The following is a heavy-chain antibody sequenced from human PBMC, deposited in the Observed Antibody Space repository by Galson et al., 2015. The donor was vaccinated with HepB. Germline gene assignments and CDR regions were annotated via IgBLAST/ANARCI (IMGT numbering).Heavy chain of an antibody. CDR2: ISYDGSNK. V-gene: IGHV3-30-3*01. D-gene: IGHD3-3*01. CDR3: ARARGGDDFWSGLEYYYGMDV. CDR1: GFTFSSYA. Sequence: SLRLSCAASGFTFSSYAMHWVRQAPDKGLEWVAVISYDGSNKYYADSVKGRFTISRDNSKNTLYLQMNSLRAEDTAVYYCARARGGDDFWSGLEYYYGMDVWGQGTTVTVSS. J-gene: IGHJ6*02.